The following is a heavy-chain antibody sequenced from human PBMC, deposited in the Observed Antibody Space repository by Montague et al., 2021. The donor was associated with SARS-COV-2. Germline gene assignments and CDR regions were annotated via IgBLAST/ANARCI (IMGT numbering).Heavy chain of an antibody. CDR1: GDSVNRNY. Sequence: SKTLSLTCSVSGDSVNRNYWSWVRQPPGKGLEWLGYIFYSGSTYNPSLNSRVTMSLDTSKNHFSLNLISVTAADTAVYYCAKASRGYGGDFDSWGQGTLVIVSS. V-gene: IGHV4-59*02. D-gene: IGHD4-23*01. CDR2: IFYSGST. CDR3: AKASRGYGGDFDS. J-gene: IGHJ4*02.